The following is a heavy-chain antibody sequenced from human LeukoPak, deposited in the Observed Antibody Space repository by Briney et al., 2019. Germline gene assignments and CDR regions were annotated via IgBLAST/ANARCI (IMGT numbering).Heavy chain of an antibody. CDR2: ITTSSHYI. V-gene: IGHV3-21*04. D-gene: IGHD3-22*01. J-gene: IGHJ4*02. Sequence: GGSLRLSCAASGFTFSDYDMCWVRQAPGKGLEWVSSITTSSHYIYYANSVKGRFTFSRDNAKNSLYLQMNSLRAEDTAVYYCAKDLHAFYDSSGYFDYWGQGTLVTVSS. CDR1: GFTFSDYD. CDR3: AKDLHAFYDSSGYFDY.